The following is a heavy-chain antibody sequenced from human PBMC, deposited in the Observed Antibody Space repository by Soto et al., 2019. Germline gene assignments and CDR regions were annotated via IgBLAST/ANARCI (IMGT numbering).Heavy chain of an antibody. CDR3: ARIASTGRGWDV. V-gene: IGHV3-7*01. Sequence: EVQLVESGGGLVQPGGSLRLSCADSGFTFSSYWMSWVRRAPVKGLEWVGDIKQDGSEKNYVDSVKGRFTISRDNAKNSLYLQMNSLRAEATAVYYCARIASTGRGWDVWGQGTTVVVSS. CDR1: GFTFSSYW. CDR2: IKQDGSEK. J-gene: IGHJ6*02. D-gene: IGHD6-13*01.